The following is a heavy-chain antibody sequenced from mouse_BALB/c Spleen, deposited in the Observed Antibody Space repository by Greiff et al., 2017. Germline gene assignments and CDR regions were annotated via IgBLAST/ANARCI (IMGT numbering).Heavy chain of an antibody. CDR2: IRLKSNNYAT. CDR1: GFTFSNYW. V-gene: IGHV6-6*02. CDR3: TRETPFAY. J-gene: IGHJ3*01. Sequence: KLEESGGGLVQPGGSMKLSCVASGFTFSNYWMNWVRQSPEKGLEWVAEIRLKSNNYATHYAESVKGRFTISRDDSKSSVYLQMNNLRAEDTGIYYCTRETPFAYWGQGTLVTVSA.